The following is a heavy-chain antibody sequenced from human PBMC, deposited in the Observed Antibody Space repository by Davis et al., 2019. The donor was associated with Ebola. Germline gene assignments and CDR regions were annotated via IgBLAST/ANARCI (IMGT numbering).Heavy chain of an antibody. CDR1: GDSFSTHW. CDR2: IFTGDSAT. J-gene: IGHJ3*02. D-gene: IGHD5-24*01. CDR3: ATLRRTIPEMDDGFDI. V-gene: IGHV5-51*01. Sequence: PGGSLRLSCQASGDSFSTHWIGWVRQLPGKGLERMGIIFTGDSATRYSPSFRGQVTISADKSLKTAFLHWSSLKASDTAMYYCATLRRTIPEMDDGFDIWGQVTMVTVSS.